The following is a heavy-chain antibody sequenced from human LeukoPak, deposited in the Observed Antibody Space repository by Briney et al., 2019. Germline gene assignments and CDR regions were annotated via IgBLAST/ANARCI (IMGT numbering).Heavy chain of an antibody. CDR3: ARDLPQWLATNAFDI. D-gene: IGHD6-19*01. CDR2: INPNSGGT. V-gene: IGHV1-2*02. Sequence: ASVKVSCKASGYRFSDYYIHWVRQAPGQGLEWMGWINPNSGGTNYAQKFQGRVTMTRDTSISTAYMELSRLRSDDTAVYYCARDLPQWLATNAFDIWGQGTMVTVSS. CDR1: GYRFSDYY. J-gene: IGHJ3*02.